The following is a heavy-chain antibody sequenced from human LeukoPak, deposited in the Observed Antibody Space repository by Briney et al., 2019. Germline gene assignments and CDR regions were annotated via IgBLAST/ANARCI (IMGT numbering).Heavy chain of an antibody. CDR3: ATDGAGFDT. J-gene: IGHJ5*02. V-gene: IGHV3-11*01. CDR2: INIGGTNT. Sequence: GGSLRLSCAASGFTFNNYYMSWIRQPPGKGLEWLSYINIGGTNTHYADSVKGRFTISRDNAKKSLYLEMNNLRAEDTAVYYCATDGAGFDTWGQGVLVTVSS. CDR1: GFTFNNYY.